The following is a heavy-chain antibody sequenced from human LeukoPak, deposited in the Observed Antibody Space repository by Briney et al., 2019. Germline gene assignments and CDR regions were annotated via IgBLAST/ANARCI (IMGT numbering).Heavy chain of an antibody. CDR3: ARGKRQLVKYYYYYYMDV. CDR2: INHSGST. D-gene: IGHD6-13*01. J-gene: IGHJ6*03. Sequence: SGTLSLTCAVYGGSFSGYYWSWIRQPPGKGLEWIGEINHSGSTNYNPSLKSRVTISVDTSKNQFSLKLSSVTAADTAVYYCARGKRQLVKYYYYYYMDVWGKGTTVTVSS. V-gene: IGHV4-34*01. CDR1: GGSFSGYY.